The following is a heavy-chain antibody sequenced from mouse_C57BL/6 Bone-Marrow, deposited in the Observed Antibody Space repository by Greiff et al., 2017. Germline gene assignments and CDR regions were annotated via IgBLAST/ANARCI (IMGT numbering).Heavy chain of an antibody. J-gene: IGHJ1*03. CDR2: INPSTGGT. V-gene: IGHV1-42*01. Sequence: VQLQQSGPELVKPGASVKISCKASGYSFTGYYMNWVKQSPEKSLEWIGEINPSTGGTTYNQKFKAKATLTVDKSSSTAYMQRNSLTSEDSAVYYCARSGYGSSYQRYFDVWGTGTTVTVSS. CDR1: GYSFTGYY. D-gene: IGHD1-1*01. CDR3: ARSGYGSSYQRYFDV.